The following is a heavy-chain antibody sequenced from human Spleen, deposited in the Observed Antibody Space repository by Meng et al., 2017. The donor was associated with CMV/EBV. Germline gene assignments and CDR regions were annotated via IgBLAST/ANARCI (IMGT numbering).Heavy chain of an antibody. CDR3: ARGEPPERGYYYYVMGV. CDR1: GSTFEDYG. CDR2: TNWSGGTT. D-gene: IGHD1-14*01. V-gene: IGHV3-20*04. J-gene: IGHJ6*02. Sequence: GESLKISCVVSGSTFEDYGMSWVRQVPGKGLEWVSGTNWSGGTTGYADSVKGRFTISRDNAKNSLYLQMNSLRSEDTAVYYCARGEPPERGYYYYVMGVWGQGTTVTVSS.